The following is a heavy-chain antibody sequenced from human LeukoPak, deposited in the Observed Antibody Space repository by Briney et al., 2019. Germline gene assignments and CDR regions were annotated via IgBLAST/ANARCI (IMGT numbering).Heavy chain of an antibody. CDR1: GFIFTGYT. J-gene: IGHJ4*02. V-gene: IGHV3-64D*06. D-gene: IGHD5-24*01. CDR3: VKDTRDTRDDY. CDR2: ITNYGDGT. Sequence: GGSLRLSCSASGFIFTGYTIHWVRQAPGKGLEYVSAITNYGDGTYYADSVKGRFTISRDNSKNTVWLQMSSLRPEDTAVYYCVKDTRDTRDDYWGQGTLVTVSS.